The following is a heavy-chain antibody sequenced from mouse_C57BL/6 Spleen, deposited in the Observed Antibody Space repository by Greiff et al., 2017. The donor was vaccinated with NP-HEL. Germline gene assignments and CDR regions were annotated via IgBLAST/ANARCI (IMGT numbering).Heavy chain of an antibody. J-gene: IGHJ2*01. Sequence: QVQLQQPGAELVKPGASVKLSCKASGYTFTSYWMQWVKQRPGQGLEWIGEIDPSDSYTNYNQKFKGKATLTVDTSSSTAYMQLSSLTSEDSAVYDCARRGNYGYWGQGTTLTVSS. CDR3: ARRGNYGY. CDR2: IDPSDSYT. D-gene: IGHD2-1*01. V-gene: IGHV1-50*01. CDR1: GYTFTSYW.